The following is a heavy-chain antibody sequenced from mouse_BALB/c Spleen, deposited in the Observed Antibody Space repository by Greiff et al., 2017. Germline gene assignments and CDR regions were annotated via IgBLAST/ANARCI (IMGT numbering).Heavy chain of an antibody. CDR1: GFTFSSYA. CDR2: ISSGGST. Sequence: DVKLVESGGGLVKPGGSLKLSCAASGFTFSSYAMSWVRQTPEKRLEWVASISSGGSTYYPDSVKGRFTISRDNARNILYLQMSSLRSEDTAMYYCARVGWDCWGQGTTLTVSS. D-gene: IGHD3-3*01. CDR3: ARVGWDC. V-gene: IGHV5-6-5*01. J-gene: IGHJ2*01.